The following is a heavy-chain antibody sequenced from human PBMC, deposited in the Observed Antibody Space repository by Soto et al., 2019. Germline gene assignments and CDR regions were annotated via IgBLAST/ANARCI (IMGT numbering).Heavy chain of an antibody. J-gene: IGHJ6*04. CDR3: ARDYDFWSGSHGMDV. V-gene: IGHV4-59*01. CDR2: IYYSGST. CDR1: GGSISSYY. Sequence: SDTLSLTCTVSGGSISSYYWSWIRQPPGKGLEWIGYIYYSGSTNYNPSLKSRVTISVDTSKNQFSLKLSSVTAADTAVYYCARDYDFWSGSHGMDVWGKGTTVTVSS. D-gene: IGHD3-3*01.